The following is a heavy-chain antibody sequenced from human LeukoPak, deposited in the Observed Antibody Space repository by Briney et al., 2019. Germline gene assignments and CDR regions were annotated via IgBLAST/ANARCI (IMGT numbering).Heavy chain of an antibody. V-gene: IGHV3-11*04. D-gene: IGHD1-26*01. CDR3: ARARGSYAFDY. Sequence: GGSLGLSCSASGFTFSDYYMSWIRQAPGKGLEWVSYISSSGSAVYYADSVRGRFIISRDNAKNSLHLQMNSLRAEDTAVYYCARARGSYAFDYWGQGSLVTVSS. J-gene: IGHJ4*02. CDR1: GFTFSDYY. CDR2: ISSSGSAV.